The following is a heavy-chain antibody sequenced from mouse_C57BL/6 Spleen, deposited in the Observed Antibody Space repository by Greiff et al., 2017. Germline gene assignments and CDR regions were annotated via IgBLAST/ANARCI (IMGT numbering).Heavy chain of an antibody. V-gene: IGHV1-82*01. D-gene: IGHD1-1*01. Sequence: VQLQQSGPELVKPGASVKISCKASGYAFSSSWMNWVKQRPGKGLEWIGRIYPGDGDTTYNGKFKGKATLTADKSSSTAYMQLSSLTSEDSAVYFCARDYGSWAWFAYWGQGTLVTVSA. CDR1: GYAFSSSW. CDR2: IYPGDGDT. CDR3: ARDYGSWAWFAY. J-gene: IGHJ3*01.